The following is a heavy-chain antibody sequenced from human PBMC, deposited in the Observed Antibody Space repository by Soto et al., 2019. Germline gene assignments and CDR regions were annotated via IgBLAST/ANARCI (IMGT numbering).Heavy chain of an antibody. CDR2: IHYSGST. CDR1: GDSISSYY. D-gene: IGHD6-6*01. CDR3: ARGGLAARKGRWFDP. Sequence: TVSGDSISSYYWGWIRQPPGKGLEWIGYIHYSGSTNYNPSLKSRVTISVDTPKNQFSLKVNSMTAADTAVYYCARGGLAARKGRWFDPWGQGTLVTVSS. J-gene: IGHJ5*02. V-gene: IGHV4-59*01.